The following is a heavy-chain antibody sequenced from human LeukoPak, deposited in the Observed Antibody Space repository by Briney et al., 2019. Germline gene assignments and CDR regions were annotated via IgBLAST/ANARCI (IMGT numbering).Heavy chain of an antibody. CDR2: RYYSGDN. CDR3: ARHRLEGDTFDI. Sequence: PSETLSLTCTVSGGSISSSDHYWAWIRQPPGKGLEWIGSRYYSGDNYYSPSLKSRVTISVDTSRNEFALKLNSVTAADTAMYFCARHRLEGDTFDIWGQGTKVTVSS. J-gene: IGHJ3*02. CDR1: GGSISSSDHY. D-gene: IGHD3-3*01. V-gene: IGHV4-39*01.